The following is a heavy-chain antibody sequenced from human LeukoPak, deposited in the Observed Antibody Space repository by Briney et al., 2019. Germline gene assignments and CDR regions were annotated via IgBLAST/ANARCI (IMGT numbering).Heavy chain of an antibody. CDR2: IKSNTAGGTT. V-gene: IGHV3-15*01. J-gene: IGHJ5*02. D-gene: IGHD1-14*01. CDR3: TAEPNWFDP. Sequence: GGSLRLSCAASGFAFNNAWMSWVRQAPGKGLERVGRIKSNTAGGTTHYAAPVKGRFTISRDDSKNTLYLQMNSLKTEDTAVYYCTAEPNWFDPWGQGTLVTVSS. CDR1: GFAFNNAW.